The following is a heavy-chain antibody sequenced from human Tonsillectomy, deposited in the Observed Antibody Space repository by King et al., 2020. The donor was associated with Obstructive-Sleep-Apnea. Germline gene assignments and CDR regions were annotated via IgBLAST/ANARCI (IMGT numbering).Heavy chain of an antibody. J-gene: IGHJ4*02. CDR3: VGYYFDY. CDR2: RYYDGSNK. Sequence: VQLVESGGGVVQPGRSLRLSWVSSGVTFRDYGMHWVRQAPGKGLEWLAMRYYDGSNKDYADSVQGRYTISRDNSKNTLYLQMNSLRVEDTALYFCVGYYFDYWGQGTLVTVSS. V-gene: IGHV3-33*03. D-gene: IGHD6-25*01. CDR1: GVTFRDYG.